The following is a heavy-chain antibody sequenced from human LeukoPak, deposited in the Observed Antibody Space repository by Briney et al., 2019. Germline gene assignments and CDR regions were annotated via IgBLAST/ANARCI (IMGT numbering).Heavy chain of an antibody. J-gene: IGHJ4*02. D-gene: IGHD3-10*01. CDR1: GFTCSDYY. Sequence: GGSLRLSRAASGFTCSDYYMSWIRQAPGKGLEWVSYISSSGSTIYYADSVKGRFTISRDNAKNSLYLQMNSLRAEDTAVYYCAREVRTDTGYYFDYWGQGTLVTVSS. CDR2: ISSSGSTI. CDR3: AREVRTDTGYYFDY. V-gene: IGHV3-11*04.